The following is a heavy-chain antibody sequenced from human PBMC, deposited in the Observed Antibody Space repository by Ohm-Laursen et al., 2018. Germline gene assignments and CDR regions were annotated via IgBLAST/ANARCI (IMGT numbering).Heavy chain of an antibody. J-gene: IGHJ3*02. CDR1: GFTFSSFG. Sequence: GSLRLSCAASGFTFSSFGMNWVRQAPGKGLEWVSYIGSISSVTYYGDSVKGRFTISRDNEKNSLYLQMNSLRAEDTALYHCTRGWSGAYDIWGQGTMVTVSS. D-gene: IGHD1-1*01. CDR3: TRGWSGAYDI. CDR2: IGSISSVT. V-gene: IGHV3-48*04.